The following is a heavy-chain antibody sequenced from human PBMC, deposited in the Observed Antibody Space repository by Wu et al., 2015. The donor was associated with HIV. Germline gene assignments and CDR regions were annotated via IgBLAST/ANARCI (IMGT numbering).Heavy chain of an antibody. CDR3: ARYCISTTCSPYFYMDV. Sequence: QVQLVQSGAEIKRPGASVKVSCKTSGYMFTDYFLHWVRQVPGQGLEWMGWINPKSGGTNYAPNFQGRVNMTTDTSISTAYMELHRLKSDDTAVYYCARYCISTTCSPYFYMDVWGKGTTVTVSS. CDR2: INPKSGGT. J-gene: IGHJ6*03. CDR1: GYMFTDYF. D-gene: IGHD2/OR15-2a*01. V-gene: IGHV1-2*02.